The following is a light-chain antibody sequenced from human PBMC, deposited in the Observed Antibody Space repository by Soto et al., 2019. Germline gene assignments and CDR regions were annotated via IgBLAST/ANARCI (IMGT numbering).Light chain of an antibody. Sequence: QMTQAPSSLSASVGDRVTITCRASQSISSYLNRYQQKPGKAPKLQIYAVSNLQSGVPSSFSGSGSGTDFTLTITSLQPEDFATYFCQQSYSTPHTFGQGTRWISN. V-gene: IGKV1-39*01. CDR1: QSISSY. CDR3: QQSYSTPHT. CDR2: AVS. J-gene: IGKJ1*01.